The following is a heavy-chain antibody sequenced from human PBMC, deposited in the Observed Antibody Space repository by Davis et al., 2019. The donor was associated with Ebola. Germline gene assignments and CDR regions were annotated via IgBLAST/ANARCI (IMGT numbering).Heavy chain of an antibody. CDR2: INPNSGGT. J-gene: IGHJ4*02. Sequence: AASVKVSCKASGYTFTGYYMHWVRQAPGQGLEWMGWINPNSGGTNYAQKFQGWVTMTRDTSISTAYMELSRLRSDDTAVYYCARDYGDYGFDYWGQGTLVTVSS. V-gene: IGHV1-2*04. CDR1: GYTFTGYY. CDR3: ARDYGDYGFDY. D-gene: IGHD4-17*01.